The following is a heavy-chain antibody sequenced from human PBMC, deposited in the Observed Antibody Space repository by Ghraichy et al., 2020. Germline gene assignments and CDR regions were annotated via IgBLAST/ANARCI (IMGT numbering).Heavy chain of an antibody. CDR3: AKVRCWGKCYCSGGSCYRGGYFDY. V-gene: IGHV3-30*18. Sequence: GGSLRLSCAASGFTFSNYGMHWVRQAPGKGLEWVAVISYDGSNKYYADSVKGRFTISRDNSKNTLYLQMNSLRAEDTAVYYCAKVRCWGKCYCSGGSCYRGGYFDYWGQGTLVTVSS. CDR2: ISYDGSNK. D-gene: IGHD2-15*01. CDR1: GFTFSNYG. J-gene: IGHJ4*02.